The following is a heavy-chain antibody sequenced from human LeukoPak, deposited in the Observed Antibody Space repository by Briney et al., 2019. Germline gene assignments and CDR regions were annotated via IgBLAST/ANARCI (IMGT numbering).Heavy chain of an antibody. CDR2: INPTGGST. V-gene: IGHV1-8*02. CDR1: GYSFTTYA. CDR3: ARDFGNYYYYYYMDV. D-gene: IGHD3-10*01. Sequence: ASVKVSCKASGYSFTTYAMNWVRQAPGQGLEWMGWINPTGGSTGYAQKFQGRVTMTRNTSISTAYMELSSLRSEDTAVYYCARDFGNYYYYYYMDVWGKGTTVTISS. J-gene: IGHJ6*03.